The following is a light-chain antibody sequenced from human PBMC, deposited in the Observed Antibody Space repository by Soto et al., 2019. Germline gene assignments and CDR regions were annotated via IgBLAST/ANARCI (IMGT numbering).Light chain of an antibody. CDR3: HQFDNWPIT. Sequence: EIVMTQSPATLSVSPGERVTLSCRASQTITGFLAWYQHKPGQAPRLIIYDASTRAPGIPARFSGSGFGTEFTLTISSLHAVDFAVYYCHQFDNWPITFGQGTRLEIK. CDR2: DAS. J-gene: IGKJ5*01. CDR1: QTITGF. V-gene: IGKV3D-15*01.